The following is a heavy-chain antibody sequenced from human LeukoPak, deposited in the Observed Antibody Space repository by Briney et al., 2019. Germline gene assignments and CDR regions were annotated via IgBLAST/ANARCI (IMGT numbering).Heavy chain of an antibody. CDR2: INHSGST. V-gene: IGHV4-34*01. Sequence: PETLSLTCAVYGGSFSGYYWSWIRQPPGKGLGWIGEINHSGSTNYNPSLKSRVTISVDTSKNQFSLKLSSVTAADTAVYYCARHRTTTHYYYYGMDVWGQGTTVTVSS. J-gene: IGHJ6*02. CDR1: GGSFSGYY. D-gene: IGHD1-1*01. CDR3: ARHRTTTHYYYYGMDV.